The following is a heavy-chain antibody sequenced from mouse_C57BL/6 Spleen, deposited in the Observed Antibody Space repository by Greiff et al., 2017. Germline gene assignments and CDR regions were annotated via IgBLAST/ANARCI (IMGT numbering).Heavy chain of an antibody. J-gene: IGHJ2*01. D-gene: IGHD1-1*01. CDR3: ARFRGFDYYGSSRGY. CDR2: INPNNGGT. V-gene: IGHV1-26*01. Sequence: EVQLQQSGPELVKPGASVKISCKASGYTFTDYYMNWVKQSHGKSLEWIGDINPNNGGTSYNQKFKGKATLTVDKSSSTAYMELRSLTSEDSAVYYCARFRGFDYYGSSRGYWGQGTTLTVSS. CDR1: GYTFTDYY.